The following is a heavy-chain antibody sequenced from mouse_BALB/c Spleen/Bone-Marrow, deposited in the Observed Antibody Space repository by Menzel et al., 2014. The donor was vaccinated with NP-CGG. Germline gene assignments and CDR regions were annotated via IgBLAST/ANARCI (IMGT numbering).Heavy chain of an antibody. Sequence: VKLMESGPGLVAPSQSLSITCTVSGFSLTSYGVHWVRQPPGKGLEWLGLIWAGGSTNYNSALMSRLSISKDNSKSQVFLKMSSLQTDDTAMYYCARKDYGSRGGYFDVWGAGTTVTISS. CDR1: GFSLTSYG. V-gene: IGHV2-9*02. D-gene: IGHD1-1*01. CDR2: IWAGGST. CDR3: ARKDYGSRGGYFDV. J-gene: IGHJ1*01.